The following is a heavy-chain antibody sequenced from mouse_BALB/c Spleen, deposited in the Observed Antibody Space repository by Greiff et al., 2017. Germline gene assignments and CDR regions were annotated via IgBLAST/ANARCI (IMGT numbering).Heavy chain of an antibody. D-gene: IGHD1-1*02. Sequence: VQGVESGPGLVAPSQSLSITCTVSGFSLTGYGVNWVRQPPGKGLEWLGMIWGDGSTDYNSALKSRLSISKDNSKSQVFLKMNSLQTDDTARYYCAREGGNNAMDYWGQGTSVTVSS. CDR2: IWGDGST. J-gene: IGHJ4*01. CDR3: AREGGNNAMDY. V-gene: IGHV2-6-7*01. CDR1: GFSLTGYG.